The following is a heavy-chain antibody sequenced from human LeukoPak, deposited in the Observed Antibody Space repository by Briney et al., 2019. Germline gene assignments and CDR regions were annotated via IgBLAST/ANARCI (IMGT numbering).Heavy chain of an antibody. CDR2: INPNSGGT. D-gene: IGHD1-7*01. V-gene: IGHV1-2*02. CDR3: ARALRTSDVDY. J-gene: IGHJ4*02. CDR1: GGTFSSYA. Sequence: ASVKVSCKASGGTFSSYAISWVRQAPGQGLEWMGWINPNSGGTNYAQKFQGRVTMTRDTSISTAYMELSRLRSDDTAVYYCARALRTSDVDYWGQGTLVTVSS.